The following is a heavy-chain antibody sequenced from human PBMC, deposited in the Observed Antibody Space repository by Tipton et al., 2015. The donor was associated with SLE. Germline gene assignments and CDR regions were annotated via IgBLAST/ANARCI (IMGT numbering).Heavy chain of an antibody. D-gene: IGHD1-7*01. V-gene: IGHV4-61*02. CDR1: GGSISSGSYY. CDR3: ARGEGTGTTRPFDI. Sequence: LRLSCTVSGGSISSGSYYWSWIRQPAGKGLEWIGRIYTSGSTNYNPSLKSRVTISVDTSKNQFSLKLSSVTAADTAVYYCARGEGTGTTRPFDIWGQGTMVTVSS. CDR2: IYTSGST. J-gene: IGHJ3*02.